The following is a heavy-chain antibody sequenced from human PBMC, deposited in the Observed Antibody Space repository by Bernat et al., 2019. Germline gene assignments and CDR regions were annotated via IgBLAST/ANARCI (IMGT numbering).Heavy chain of an antibody. V-gene: IGHV3-30*03. CDR2: ISYDGSNK. Sequence: QVQLVESGGGVVQPGRSLRLSCAASGFTFSSYGMHWVRQAPGKGLEWVAVISYDGSNKYYADSVKGRFTISRDNSKNTLYLQMNSLRAEDTVVYYCATRDEEYYDFWSGYQHRSDYWGQGTLVTVSS. D-gene: IGHD3-3*01. J-gene: IGHJ4*02. CDR3: ATRDEEYYDFWSGYQHRSDY. CDR1: GFTFSSYG.